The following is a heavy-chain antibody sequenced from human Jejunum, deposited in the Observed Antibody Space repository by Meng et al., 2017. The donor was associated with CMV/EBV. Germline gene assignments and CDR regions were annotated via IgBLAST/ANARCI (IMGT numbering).Heavy chain of an antibody. CDR1: GLTFTSYS. V-gene: IGHV3-21*01. J-gene: IGHJ5*02. CDR2: ISGGSTYI. Sequence: SGLTFTSYSISWVRQAPGKGLEWLSYISGGSTYIYHADSVKGRFTISRDNAKNSVYLQMNSLRAEDTAVYYCARAIDYGDPNWFDPWGQGTLVTVSS. D-gene: IGHD4-17*01. CDR3: ARAIDYGDPNWFDP.